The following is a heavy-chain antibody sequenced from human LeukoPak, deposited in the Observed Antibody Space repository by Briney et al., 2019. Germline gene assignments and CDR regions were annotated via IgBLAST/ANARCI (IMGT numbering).Heavy chain of an antibody. CDR2: MSPNGGDT. V-gene: IGHV1-8*01. CDR1: GYTFTSHD. CDR3: VRTPPNWGFDY. D-gene: IGHD7-27*01. Sequence: ASVKVSCKASGYTFTSHDINWVRQATGQGLEWMGWMSPNGGDTGYAQKFQGRVTMTSDSSISTAYMELSSLRSEDTAIYYCVRTPPNWGFDYWGQGTLVTVSS. J-gene: IGHJ4*02.